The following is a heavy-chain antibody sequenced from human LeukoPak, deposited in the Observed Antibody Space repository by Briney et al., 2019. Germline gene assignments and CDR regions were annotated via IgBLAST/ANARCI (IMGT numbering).Heavy chain of an antibody. CDR1: GYSFTSSW. V-gene: IGHV5-51*01. J-gene: IGHJ6*03. CDR3: ARHNRVDRDYYYYYYMDV. Sequence: GESLKISCKGSGYSFTSSWIGWVRQMPGKGLEWMGIIYPGDSDTRYSPSFQGQVTISADKSISTAYLQWSSLKASDTAMYYCARHNRVDRDYYYYYYMDVWGKGTTVTVSS. CDR2: IYPGDSDT. D-gene: IGHD1-14*01.